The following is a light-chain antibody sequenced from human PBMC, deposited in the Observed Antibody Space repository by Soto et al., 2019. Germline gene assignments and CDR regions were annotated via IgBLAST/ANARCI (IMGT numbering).Light chain of an antibody. J-gene: IGKJ1*01. CDR1: QSVLYSSNNKNY. Sequence: DIVMTQSPDSLAVSLGERATINCKSSQSVLYSSNNKNYFAWYQQKPGQPPKLLIYWASTRESGVPDRFSGSGSGTDFTLTISSLQAEDVAVYYCKQYYSTPTFGQGAKVEIK. V-gene: IGKV4-1*01. CDR2: WAS. CDR3: KQYYSTPT.